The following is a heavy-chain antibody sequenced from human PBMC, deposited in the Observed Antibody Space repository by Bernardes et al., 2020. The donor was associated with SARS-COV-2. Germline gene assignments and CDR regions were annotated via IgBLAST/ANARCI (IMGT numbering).Heavy chain of an antibody. J-gene: IGHJ4*02. Sequence: GGSLRLSCSASGFTFSSYAMHWVRQAPGKGLEYVSAISSNGGSTYYADSVKGRFTISRDNSKNTLYLQMSSLRAEDTAVYYCVQLLRYFDWFSLPARQQETSADYWGQGTLVTVSS. D-gene: IGHD3-9*01. CDR1: GFTFSSYA. V-gene: IGHV3-64D*09. CDR2: ISSNGGST. CDR3: VQLLRYFDWFSLPARQQETSADY.